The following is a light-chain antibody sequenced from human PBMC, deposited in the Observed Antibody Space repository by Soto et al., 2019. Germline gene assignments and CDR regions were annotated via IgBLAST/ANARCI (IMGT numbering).Light chain of an antibody. J-gene: IGKJ1*01. CDR2: AAS. Sequence: DIQMTQSPSSLSAFAGDRVTISCRTSQNTHRFLNWYQQRPGSAPKLLIYAASNLHSGVPSRFSGGGSGTDFSLTIRNLQPEDFGSYFCQQTYIAPWTFGQGTRV. CDR1: QNTHRF. V-gene: IGKV1-39*01. CDR3: QQTYIAPWT.